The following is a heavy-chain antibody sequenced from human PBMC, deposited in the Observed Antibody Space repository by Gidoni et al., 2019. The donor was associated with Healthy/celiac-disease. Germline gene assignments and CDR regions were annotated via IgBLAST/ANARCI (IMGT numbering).Heavy chain of an antibody. Sequence: EVQLVQSGAEVKKPGESLKISCKGSGYSFPSYWIGWVLQMPGKGLEWMGIIYPGDSDTRYSPSFHGQVTISADKSISTAYLQWSSLKASDTAMYYCAGGGYYGSSGYPDAFDIWGQGTMVTVAS. CDR1: GYSFPSYW. CDR3: AGGGYYGSSGYPDAFDI. D-gene: IGHD3-22*01. CDR2: IYPGDSDT. V-gene: IGHV5-51*01. J-gene: IGHJ3*02.